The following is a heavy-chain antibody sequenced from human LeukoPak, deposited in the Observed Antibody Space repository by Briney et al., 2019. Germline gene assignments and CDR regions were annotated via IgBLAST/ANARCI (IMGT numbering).Heavy chain of an antibody. V-gene: IGHV1-18*01. CDR3: ASISYYDSSGYYYPLDY. CDR2: ISAYNGNT. J-gene: IGHJ4*02. Sequence: ASVKVSCKASGYTFTSYGISWVRQAPGQGLEWMGWISAYNGNTNYAQNLQGRVTMTTDTSTSTAYMELRSLRSDDTAVYYCASISYYDSSGYYYPLDYWGQGTLVTVSS. D-gene: IGHD3-22*01. CDR1: GYTFTSYG.